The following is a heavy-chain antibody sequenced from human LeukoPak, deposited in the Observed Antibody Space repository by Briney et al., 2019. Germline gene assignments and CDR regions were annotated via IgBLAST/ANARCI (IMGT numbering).Heavy chain of an antibody. J-gene: IGHJ5*02. Sequence: SQTLSLTCTVSGGSISSGGYYWIWIRQHPGKGLEWIGYIYYSGSTYYNPSLKSRVTISVDTSKNQFSLKLSSVTAADTAVYYCARGAGDFWSYSNWFDPWGQGTLVTVSS. CDR3: ARGAGDFWSYSNWFDP. CDR1: GGSISSGGYY. V-gene: IGHV4-31*03. CDR2: IYYSGST. D-gene: IGHD3-3*01.